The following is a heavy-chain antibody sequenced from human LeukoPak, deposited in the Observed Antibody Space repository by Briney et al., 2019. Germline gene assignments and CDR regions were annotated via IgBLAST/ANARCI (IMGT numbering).Heavy chain of an antibody. CDR1: GGSFSGYY. V-gene: IGHV4-34*01. D-gene: IGHD3-10*01. Sequence: SETLSLTCAVYGGSFSGYYWSWIRQPPGKGLEWIGEINHSGSTNYNPSLKSRVTISVDTSKNQFSLKLSSVTAADTAVYYCQLLWFGELRLGYFDYWGQGTLVTVSS. J-gene: IGHJ4*02. CDR3: QLLWFGELRLGYFDY. CDR2: INHSGST.